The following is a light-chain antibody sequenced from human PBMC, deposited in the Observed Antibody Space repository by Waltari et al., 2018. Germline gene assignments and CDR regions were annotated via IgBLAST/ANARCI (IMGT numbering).Light chain of an antibody. CDR1: SGHSSHI. CDR2: VNRAGTH. V-gene: IGLV4-69*01. CDR3: QTGGHGTWV. Sequence: QLVLTHSPSASASLGASLKLTRPLRSGHSSHIIAWLQQQPERGPQYLMKVNRAGTHSKGDDIPDRFSGSSSGAERYLTISSLQSEDEADYYCQTGGHGTWVFGGGTKVTVL. J-gene: IGLJ3*02.